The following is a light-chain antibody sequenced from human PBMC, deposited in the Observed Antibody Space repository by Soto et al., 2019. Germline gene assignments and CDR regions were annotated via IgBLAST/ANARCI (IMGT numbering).Light chain of an antibody. J-gene: IGKJ2*01. CDR1: QSVSSD. CDR3: QQYNNWQYT. Sequence: EIVMTQSPATLSVSPGDIATLSCRASQSVSSDLAWYQHKPGQAPRLLINGASTRAAGIPARFSGSGSGTEFTLTISSLQSEDFAVYYCQQYNNWQYTFGQGTKLEIK. V-gene: IGKV3-15*01. CDR2: GAS.